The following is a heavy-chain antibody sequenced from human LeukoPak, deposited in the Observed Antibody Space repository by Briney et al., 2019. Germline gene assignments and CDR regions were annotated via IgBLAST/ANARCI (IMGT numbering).Heavy chain of an antibody. J-gene: IGHJ4*02. V-gene: IGHV3-20*04. CDR2: INWNGGST. Sequence: GGSVSLLCGVCGFIFDDYGMTWVGVAWGRGVEWVFGINWNGGSTGYADSVKGRFTISRDNAKNSLSLQMNSLRAEDTALYYCARGINWVDYWGQGTLVTVSS. CDR3: ARGINWVDY. CDR1: GFIFDDYG. D-gene: IGHD7-27*01.